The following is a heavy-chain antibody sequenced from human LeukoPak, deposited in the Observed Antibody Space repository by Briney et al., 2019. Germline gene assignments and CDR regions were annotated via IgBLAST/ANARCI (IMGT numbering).Heavy chain of an antibody. CDR2: IRYDGSNK. V-gene: IGHV3-30*02. Sequence: PGGSLRLSCAASGFTFSSYGMHWVRQAPGKGLEWVAFIRYDGSNKYYADSVKGRFTISRDNSKNTLYLQMNSLRAEDTAVYYCARPDYYGSGSYCLLYWGQGTLVTVSS. D-gene: IGHD3-10*01. J-gene: IGHJ4*02. CDR1: GFTFSSYG. CDR3: ARPDYYGSGSYCLLY.